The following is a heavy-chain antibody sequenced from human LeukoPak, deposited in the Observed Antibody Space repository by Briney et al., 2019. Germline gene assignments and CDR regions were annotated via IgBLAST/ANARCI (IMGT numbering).Heavy chain of an antibody. CDR2: MNPNSGNT. Sequence: GASVTVSCKASGYTFTSYDINWVRQAPGQGLEWMGWMNPNSGNTAYAQKFQGRVTMTRNTSISTAYMELSSLRSEDTAVYYCARGRFRRKLGYWFDPWGQGTLVTVSS. D-gene: IGHD7-27*01. J-gene: IGHJ5*02. CDR3: ARGRFRRKLGYWFDP. V-gene: IGHV1-8*01. CDR1: GYTFTSYD.